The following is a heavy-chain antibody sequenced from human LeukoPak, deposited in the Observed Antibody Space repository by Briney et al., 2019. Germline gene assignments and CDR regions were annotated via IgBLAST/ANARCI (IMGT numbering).Heavy chain of an antibody. CDR1: GGSISSGGYY. CDR2: IYYSGST. CDR3: ARQLPAMVTTRSAFDI. J-gene: IGHJ3*02. Sequence: PSETLSLTCTVSGGSISSGGYYWSWIRQPPGKGLEWIGYIYYSGSTNYNPSLKSRVIISVDTSKTQFSLKLSSVTAADTAVYYCARQLPAMVTTRSAFDIWGQGTMVTVSS. V-gene: IGHV4-61*08. D-gene: IGHD4/OR15-4a*01.